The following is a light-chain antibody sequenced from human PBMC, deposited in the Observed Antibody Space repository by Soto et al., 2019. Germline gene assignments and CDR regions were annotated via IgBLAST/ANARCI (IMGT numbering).Light chain of an antibody. J-gene: IGLJ1*01. CDR3: VSYTTSASYV. CDR1: SSNIGAGCE. CDR2: GNT. Sequence: QSVLTQPPSVSGAPGQRVTISCTGCSSNIGAGCEVHWYQHLPGKAPKLLIYGNTNRPSGVPDRFSGSKSGTSASLAITGLQAEDEADYYCVSYTTSASYVLGTGNKVTVL. V-gene: IGLV1-40*01.